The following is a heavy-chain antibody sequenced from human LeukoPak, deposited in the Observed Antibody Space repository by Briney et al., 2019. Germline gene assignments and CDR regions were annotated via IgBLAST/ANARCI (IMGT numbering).Heavy chain of an antibody. CDR1: GLTVSSNY. V-gene: IGHV3-53*04. Sequence: GGSLRLFCAASGLTVSSNYITWVRQPPGKGLEWVSILQGAGGTYYANSVKGRFTISRHISKNTVYLQMNSLRAEDTAVYYCAREGYDSSGYPRLLDYWGQGTLVTVSS. CDR3: AREGYDSSGYPRLLDY. CDR2: LQGAGGT. J-gene: IGHJ4*02. D-gene: IGHD3-22*01.